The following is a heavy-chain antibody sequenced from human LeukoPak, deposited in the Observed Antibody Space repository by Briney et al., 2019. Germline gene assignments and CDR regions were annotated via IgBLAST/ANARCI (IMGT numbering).Heavy chain of an antibody. V-gene: IGHV3-23*01. D-gene: IGHD3-3*01. CDR3: AKGVVLRFLEWSYPYYGMDV. CDR1: GFTFSSYA. CDR2: SSGSGGST. Sequence: GGSLRLSCAASGFTFSSYAMSGVRQAPGKGLEWVSASSGSGGSTYYADSVKGRFTISRDNSKNTLYLQMNSLRAEDTAVYYCAKGVVLRFLEWSYPYYGMDVWGQGTTVTVSS. J-gene: IGHJ6*02.